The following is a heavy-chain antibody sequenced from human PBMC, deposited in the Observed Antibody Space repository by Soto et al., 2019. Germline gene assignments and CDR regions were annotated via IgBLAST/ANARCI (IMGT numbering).Heavy chain of an antibody. J-gene: IGHJ2*01. CDR3: ARAHVYDSSGYYYRYWYFDL. Sequence: QPGGSLRLSSAASGFTFSGYDMHWVRQSTGKGLEWVSAIGTAGDPYYPGSVKGRFTISRENAKNSLYLQMNSLRAGDTAVYYCARAHVYDSSGYYYRYWYFDLWGRGTLVTVSS. CDR1: GFTFSGYD. CDR2: IGTAGDP. V-gene: IGHV3-13*05. D-gene: IGHD3-22*01.